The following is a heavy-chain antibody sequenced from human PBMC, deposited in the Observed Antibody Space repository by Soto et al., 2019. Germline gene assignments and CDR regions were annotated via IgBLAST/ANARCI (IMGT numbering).Heavy chain of an antibody. D-gene: IGHD2-21*01. CDR3: ARDTVIAGGNNYFDP. CDR2: VYHTGYT. CDR1: GGTVASSHW. V-gene: IGHV4-4*02. Sequence: SETLSLTCGVSGGTVASSHWWSWVRQSPGRGLEWIGNVYHTGYTNFNPSLQSRVTFSVDKSNNQFSLRLTSVTAADTAVYFFARDTVIAGGNNYFDPWGPGTLVTVSS. J-gene: IGHJ5*02.